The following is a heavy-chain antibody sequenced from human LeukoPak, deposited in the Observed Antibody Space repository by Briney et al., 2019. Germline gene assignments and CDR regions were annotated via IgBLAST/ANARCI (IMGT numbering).Heavy chain of an antibody. D-gene: IGHD5-12*01. V-gene: IGHV3-74*01. J-gene: IGHJ4*02. CDR2: INSDGSST. CDR3: ARALRGYSGTDY. Sequence: PGGSLRLSCAASGFTFSSYWMHWVRHAPGKGLVWVSRINSDGSSTSYADSVKGRFTISRDNAKNTLYLQMNSLRAEDTAVYYCARALRGYSGTDYRGQGTLVTVSS. CDR1: GFTFSSYW.